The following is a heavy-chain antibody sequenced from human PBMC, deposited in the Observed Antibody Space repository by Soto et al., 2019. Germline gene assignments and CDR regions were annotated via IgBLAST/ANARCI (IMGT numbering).Heavy chain of an antibody. CDR3: ARGVTVFGLVSRFWFDP. D-gene: IGHD3-3*01. Sequence: SETLSLTCAVSGGSISSSNWWSWVRQPPGKGLEWIGHIYNSGITYYNPSLKSRVVISIDTSRNRFSLRLNSLTAADRAVYFCARGVTVFGLVSRFWFDPWGQGTVVTVSS. J-gene: IGHJ5*02. V-gene: IGHV4-4*02. CDR1: GGSISSSNW. CDR2: IYNSGIT.